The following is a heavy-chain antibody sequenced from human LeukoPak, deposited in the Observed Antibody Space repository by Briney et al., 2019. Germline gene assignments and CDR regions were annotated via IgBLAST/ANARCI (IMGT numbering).Heavy chain of an antibody. CDR3: ARPMSETYYYYFDY. V-gene: IGHV3-64*02. D-gene: IGHD1-26*01. J-gene: IGHJ4*01. CDR1: GFSFNSYA. Sequence: GGSLRLSCAASGFSFNSYAMHWVRQAPGKGLEYVSAISVTGDRTYYADSVKGRFTISRDNSKNTLYLQMGSLRPEDMAVYYCARPMSETYYYYFDYWGQGTLVTVSS. CDR2: ISVTGDRT.